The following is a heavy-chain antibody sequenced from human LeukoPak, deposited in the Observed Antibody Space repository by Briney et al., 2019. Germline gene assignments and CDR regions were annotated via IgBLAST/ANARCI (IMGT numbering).Heavy chain of an antibody. CDR1: GFTFSNYW. J-gene: IGHJ4*02. V-gene: IGHV3-74*01. CDR2: INPDGSTI. D-gene: IGHD3-22*01. CDR3: ARGQDYYDSSGYSYFDY. Sequence: PGGSLRLSCAASGFTFSNYWVHWVRQAPGKGLVWVSRINPDGSTINYADSVKDRFTISRDNAKNSLYLQMNSLRAEDTALYYCARGQDYYDSSGYSYFDYWGQGTLVTVSS.